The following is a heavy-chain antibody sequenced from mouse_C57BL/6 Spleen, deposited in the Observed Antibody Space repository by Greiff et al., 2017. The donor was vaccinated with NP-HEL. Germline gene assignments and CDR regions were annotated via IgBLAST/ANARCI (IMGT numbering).Heavy chain of an antibody. D-gene: IGHD1-1*01. Sequence: VNVVESGAELVRPGASVTLSCKASGYTFTDYEMHWVKQTPVHGLEWIGAIDPETGGTAYNQKFKGKAILTADKSSSTAYMELRSLTSEDSAVYYCTRTTTVNWGQGTTLTVSS. CDR3: TRTTTVN. V-gene: IGHV1-15*01. CDR1: GYTFTDYE. CDR2: IDPETGGT. J-gene: IGHJ2*01.